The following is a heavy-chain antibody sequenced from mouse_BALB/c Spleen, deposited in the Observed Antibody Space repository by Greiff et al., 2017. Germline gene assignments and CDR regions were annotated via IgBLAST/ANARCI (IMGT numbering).Heavy chain of an antibody. D-gene: IGHD4-1*01. J-gene: IGHJ2*01. CDR1: GFTFSSYT. CDR2: ISSGGSYT. CDR3: TRGNWEKYFDY. Sequence: EVQVVESGGGLVKPGGSLKLSCAASGFTFSSYTMSWVRQTPEKRLEWVATISSGGSYTYYPDSVKGRFTISRDNAKNTLYLQMSSLKSEDTAMYYCTRGNWEKYFDYWGQGTTLTVSS. V-gene: IGHV5-6-4*01.